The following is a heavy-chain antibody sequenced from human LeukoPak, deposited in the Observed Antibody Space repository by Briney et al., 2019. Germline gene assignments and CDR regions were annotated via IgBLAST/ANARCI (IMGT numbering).Heavy chain of an antibody. Sequence: KPSETLSLTCTVSGGSISSYYWSWIRQPPGKGLEWIGYIYYSGSTNYNPSLKSRVTISVDTSKNQFSLKLSSVTAADTAVYYCAREGYYDILTATNLFDYWGQGTLVTVSS. D-gene: IGHD3-9*01. V-gene: IGHV4-59*12. CDR3: AREGYYDILTATNLFDY. CDR2: IYYSGST. J-gene: IGHJ4*02. CDR1: GGSISSYY.